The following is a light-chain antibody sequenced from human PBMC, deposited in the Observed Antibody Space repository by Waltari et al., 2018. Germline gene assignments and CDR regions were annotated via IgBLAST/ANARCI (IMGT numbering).Light chain of an antibody. CDR2: EDR. J-gene: IGLJ1*01. CDR1: SSDVGGYIL. Sequence: QSALTQPASVSGSPGQSITISCTGNSSDVGGYILASWYQQHPGKAPNLILYEDRKRPSGVSDRFSGSTSGNTASLAISGLQAEDEADYFCCSYAGYSTYVFGTGTKVTVL. CDR3: CSYAGYSTYV. V-gene: IGLV2-23*01.